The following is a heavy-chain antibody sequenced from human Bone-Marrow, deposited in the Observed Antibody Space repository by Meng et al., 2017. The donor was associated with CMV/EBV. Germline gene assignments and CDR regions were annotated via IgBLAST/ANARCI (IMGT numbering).Heavy chain of an antibody. D-gene: IGHD2-2*02. J-gene: IGHJ4*02. CDR1: GFTFSSYA. Sequence: GGSLRLSCAASGFTFSSYAMSWVRQAPGKGLEWVSAISGSGGSTYYADSVKGRFTISRDNSKNTLYLQMNSLRAEDTAVYYCAKDRCSSTSRYTDLPYWGQGNLVTVTS. V-gene: IGHV3-23*01. CDR3: AKDRCSSTSRYTDLPY. CDR2: ISGSGGST.